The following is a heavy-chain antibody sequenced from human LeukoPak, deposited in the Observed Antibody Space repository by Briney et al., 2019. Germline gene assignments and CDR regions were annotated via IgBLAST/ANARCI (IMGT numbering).Heavy chain of an antibody. CDR2: IYYSGST. D-gene: IGHD3-10*01. J-gene: IGHJ4*02. V-gene: IGHV4-61*05. CDR1: GGSISSSSYY. CDR3: ARGLGAPFYYFDY. Sequence: SETLSLTCTVSGGSISSSSYYWGWIRQPPGKGLEWIGYIYYSGSTNYNPSLKSRVTISVDTSKNQFSLKLSSVTAADTAVYYCARGLGAPFYYFDYWGQGTLVTVSS.